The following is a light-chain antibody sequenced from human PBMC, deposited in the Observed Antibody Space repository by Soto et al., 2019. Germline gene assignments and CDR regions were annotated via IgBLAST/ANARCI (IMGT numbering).Light chain of an antibody. CDR1: SSDVGGYNY. Sequence: QSVLTQPASVSGSPGQSITISCTGTSSDVGGYNYVSWYQQHPGKALKLMIYEVSNRPSGVSNRFSGSKSGNTASLTISGLQAEDDADYYCSSYTSSSTQVFGTGTKLTVL. V-gene: IGLV2-14*01. CDR3: SSYTSSSTQV. CDR2: EVS. J-gene: IGLJ1*01.